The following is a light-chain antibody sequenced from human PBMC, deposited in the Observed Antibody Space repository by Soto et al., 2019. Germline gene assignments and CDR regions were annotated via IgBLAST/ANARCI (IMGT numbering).Light chain of an antibody. CDR2: GAS. J-gene: IGKJ4*01. CDR3: QQYHRWPVT. V-gene: IGKV3-15*01. Sequence: VMTQSPATLSVCPGERVTLSCRASESVSSNLAWYQQRPGQAPRLLIYGASTRATETPLRFRGSGSGTEFTLTINSLQSEDFAIYYCQQYHRWPVTFGGGTKVDIK. CDR1: ESVSSN.